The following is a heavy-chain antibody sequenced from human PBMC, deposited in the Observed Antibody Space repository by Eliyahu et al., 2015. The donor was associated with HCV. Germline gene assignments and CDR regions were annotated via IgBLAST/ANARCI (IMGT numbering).Heavy chain of an antibody. D-gene: IGHD4-17*01. CDR3: FPDYGDYEEFDY. V-gene: IGHV3-23*01. J-gene: IGHJ4*02. CDR1: GFTFSSYA. Sequence: EVQLLESGGGLVQPGGSLRLSCAASGFTFSSYAMSWVRQAPGKGLXWVSAISGSGGSTYYADSVKGRFTISRDNSKNTLYLQMNSLRAEDTAVYYCFPDYGDYEEFDYWGQGTLVTVSS. CDR2: ISGSGGST.